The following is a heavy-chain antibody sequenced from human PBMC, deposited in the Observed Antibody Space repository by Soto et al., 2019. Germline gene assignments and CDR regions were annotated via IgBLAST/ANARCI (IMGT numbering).Heavy chain of an antibody. V-gene: IGHV3-23*01. Sequence: GGSLRLSCAASGFTFGAFAMSWVRQAPGKGLEWVSSISGSGASPYYADSVKGRFTISRDNSKNTIYVQMNSLRAEDTAIYYCAKVMGYDFWSGSFPPKWFDPWGQGTLVTVSS. CDR2: ISGSGASP. J-gene: IGHJ5*02. D-gene: IGHD3-3*01. CDR1: GFTFGAFA. CDR3: AKVMGYDFWSGSFPPKWFDP.